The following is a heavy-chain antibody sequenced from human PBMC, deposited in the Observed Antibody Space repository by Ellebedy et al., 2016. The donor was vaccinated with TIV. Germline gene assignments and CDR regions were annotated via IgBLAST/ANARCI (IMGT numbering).Heavy chain of an antibody. CDR3: ARRGRGPVGLDY. Sequence: GGSLRLXXAASGFTFSSYGMHWVRQAPGKGLEWISTIGGLDTATHYADSVKGRFTISRDNSKDTVYLQMNSLRAEDTAVYYCARRGRGPVGLDYWGQGTLVTVSS. J-gene: IGHJ4*02. V-gene: IGHV3-NL1*01. CDR1: GFTFSSYG. CDR2: IGGLDTAT. D-gene: IGHD3-10*01.